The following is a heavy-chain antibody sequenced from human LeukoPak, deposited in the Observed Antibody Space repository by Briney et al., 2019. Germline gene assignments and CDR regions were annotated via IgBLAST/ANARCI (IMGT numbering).Heavy chain of an antibody. CDR3: ARDLTTYDFWSGYAEGIGNWFDP. Sequence: PSETLSLTCTVSGGSISSSSYYWGWIRQPPGKGLEWIGSIYYSGSTYYNPSLKSRVTISVDTSKNQFSLKLSSVTAADTAVYYCARDLTTYDFWSGYAEGIGNWFDPWGQGTLVTVSS. D-gene: IGHD3-3*01. CDR2: IYYSGST. J-gene: IGHJ5*02. CDR1: GGSISSSSYY. V-gene: IGHV4-39*07.